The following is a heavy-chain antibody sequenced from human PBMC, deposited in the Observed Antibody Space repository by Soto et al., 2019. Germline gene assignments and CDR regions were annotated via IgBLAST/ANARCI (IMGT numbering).Heavy chain of an antibody. CDR2: IIPIFGTA. V-gene: IGHV1-69*13. D-gene: IGHD3-10*01. CDR1: GGTFSSYA. CDR3: ARIGDYYGSGSYSEPYYYYGMDV. Sequence: SVKVSCKASGGTFSSYAISWVRQAPGQGLEWMGGIIPIFGTANYAQKFQGRVTITADESTSIAYMELSSLRSEDTAVYYCARIGDYYGSGSYSEPYYYYGMDVWGQGTTVTVSS. J-gene: IGHJ6*02.